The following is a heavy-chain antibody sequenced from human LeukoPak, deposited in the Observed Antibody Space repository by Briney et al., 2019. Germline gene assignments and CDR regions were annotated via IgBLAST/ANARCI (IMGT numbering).Heavy chain of an antibody. J-gene: IGHJ4*02. Sequence: ASVKVSCKASGYTFTGYYMHWVRQAPGQGLDGMGWINPNSGGTNYAQKFQGRVTMTRDTSISTAYMELSRLRSDDTAVYYCASAGTYGGYDWIFDYWGQGTLVTVSS. D-gene: IGHD5-12*01. CDR2: INPNSGGT. V-gene: IGHV1-2*02. CDR1: GYTFTGYY. CDR3: ASAGTYGGYDWIFDY.